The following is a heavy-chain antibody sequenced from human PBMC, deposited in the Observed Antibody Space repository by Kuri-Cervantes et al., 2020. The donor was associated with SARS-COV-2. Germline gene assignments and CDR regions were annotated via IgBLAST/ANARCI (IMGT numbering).Heavy chain of an antibody. CDR2: ISGSGGST. CDR3: AKDLKHRRRYGSGSYYKGDHYYYGMDV. D-gene: IGHD3-10*01. CDR1: GFTVSSNY. J-gene: IGHJ6*02. Sequence: GESLKISWAASGFTVSSNYMSWVRQAPGKGLEWVSAISGSGGSTYYADSVKGRFTISRDNSKNTLYLQMNSLRAEDTAVYYCAKDLKHRRRYGSGSYYKGDHYYYGMDVWGQGTTVTVSS. V-gene: IGHV3-23*01.